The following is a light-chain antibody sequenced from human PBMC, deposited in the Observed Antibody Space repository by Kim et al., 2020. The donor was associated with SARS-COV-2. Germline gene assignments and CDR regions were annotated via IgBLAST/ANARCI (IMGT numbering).Light chain of an antibody. CDR2: EDA. J-gene: IGLJ3*02. Sequence: VSPRQTARTTWSRDALPKKFAYCYQQKSRQAPVVIIYEDARRPSGIPQIFSGSTSGTLTTLTISGAQVEEEADYYCLSTDSSGNPVFGGGTQLTVL. V-gene: IGLV3-10*01. CDR1: ALPKKF. CDR3: LSTDSSGNPV.